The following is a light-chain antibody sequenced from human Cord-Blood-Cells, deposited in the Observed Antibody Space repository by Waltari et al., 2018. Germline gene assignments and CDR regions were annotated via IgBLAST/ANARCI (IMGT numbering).Light chain of an antibody. CDR3: QQSYSTPYS. CDR2: AAS. J-gene: IGKJ2*03. Sequence: DIQMTPSPFSLSASVGARVTITCRASPRISSYFNWYQQKPGKAPKLLIYAASSLQSGVPARFSGSGAGTDFTLTISSLQPEDFATYYCQQSYSTPYSFGQGTKLEIK. V-gene: IGKV1-39*01. CDR1: PRISSY.